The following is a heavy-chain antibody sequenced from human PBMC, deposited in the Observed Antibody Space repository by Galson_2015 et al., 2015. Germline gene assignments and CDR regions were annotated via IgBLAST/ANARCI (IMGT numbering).Heavy chain of an antibody. D-gene: IGHD3-10*01. CDR1: GFTFSSYA. V-gene: IGHV3-23*01. J-gene: IGHJ4*02. CDR2: ISGSGGST. Sequence: SLRLSCAASGFTFSSYAMSWVRQAPGKGLEWVSAISGSGGSTYYADSVKGRFTISRDNSKNTLYLQMNSLRAEDTAVYYCAKRRIDYYGSGDLDYWGQGTLVTVSS. CDR3: AKRRIDYYGSGDLDY.